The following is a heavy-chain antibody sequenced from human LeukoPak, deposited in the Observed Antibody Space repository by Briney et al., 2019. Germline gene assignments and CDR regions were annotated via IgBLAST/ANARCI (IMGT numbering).Heavy chain of an antibody. Sequence: GASVKVSCKASGFSFASFGMNWLRQAPGEGLEWLGWINTYNGNANYAQRVKGRVSMTTDTSTSTAYMELRTLTSNDTPVYYCARETYYGAGTFGFWGQGTLVTVSS. CDR1: GFSFASFG. CDR3: ARETYYGAGTFGF. CDR2: INTYNGNA. D-gene: IGHD3-10*01. J-gene: IGHJ4*02. V-gene: IGHV1-18*01.